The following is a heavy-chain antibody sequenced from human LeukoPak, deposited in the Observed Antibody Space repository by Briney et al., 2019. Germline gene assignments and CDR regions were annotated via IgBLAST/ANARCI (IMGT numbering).Heavy chain of an antibody. CDR2: IYPGDSDT. Sequence: GESLKISCKGSGYSFTNYWIAWVRQMPGKGLELRGIIYPGDSDTRDSPSFQGQVTISADKSISTAYVQWSSLKASDTAMYYCARHNKAATGWLDPWGQGTLVTVSS. D-gene: IGHD6-25*01. CDR1: GYSFTNYW. CDR3: ARHNKAATGWLDP. J-gene: IGHJ5*02. V-gene: IGHV5-51*01.